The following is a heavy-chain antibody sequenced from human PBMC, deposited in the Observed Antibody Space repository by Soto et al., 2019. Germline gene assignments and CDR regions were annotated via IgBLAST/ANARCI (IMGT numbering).Heavy chain of an antibody. CDR3: ARDIVVVVAATGHYYGMDV. CDR1: GFTFSSYA. D-gene: IGHD2-15*01. J-gene: IGHJ6*02. Sequence: GGSLRLSCAASGFTFSSYAMHWVRQAPGKGLEWVAVISDDGSNKYYADSVKGRFTISRDNSKNTLYLQMNSLRAEDTAVYYCARDIVVVVAATGHYYGMDVWGQGTTVTVSS. V-gene: IGHV3-30*04. CDR2: ISDDGSNK.